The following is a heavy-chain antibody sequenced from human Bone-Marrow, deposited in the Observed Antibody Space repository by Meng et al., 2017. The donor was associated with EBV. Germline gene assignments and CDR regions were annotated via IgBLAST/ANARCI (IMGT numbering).Heavy chain of an antibody. CDR2: TYYRSKWYN. D-gene: IGHD6-13*01. CDR1: GDSFXSTSAA. V-gene: IGHV6-1*01. J-gene: IGHJ6*02. CDR3: ARVRGIAAAGTAYYYYYYGMDV. Sequence: QVQLQQSGPGLVKPSXALSLTCSISGDSFXSTSAAWNWIRQSPSRGLEWLGRTYYRSKWYNDYAVSVKSRITINPDTSKNQFSLQLNSVTPEDTAVYYCARVRGIAAAGTAYYYYYYGMDVWGQGTTVTVSS.